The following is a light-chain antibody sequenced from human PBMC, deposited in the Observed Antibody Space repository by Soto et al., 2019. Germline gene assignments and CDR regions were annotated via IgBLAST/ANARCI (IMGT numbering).Light chain of an antibody. CDR1: SGSVSTNYY. V-gene: IGLV8-61*01. CDR2: STN. Sequence: QTVVTQEPSFSVSPGGTVTLTCGLSSGSVSTNYYPNWYQQTPGQAPRTFIYSTNTRSSGVPDRFSGSILGNKAALTITGAQADDESDYYCVLYVGSGISVFGGGTKVTVL. CDR3: VLYVGSGISV. J-gene: IGLJ2*01.